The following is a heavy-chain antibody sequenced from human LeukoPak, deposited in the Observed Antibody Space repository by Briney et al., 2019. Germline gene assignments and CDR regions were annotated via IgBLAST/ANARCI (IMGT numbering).Heavy chain of an antibody. CDR3: AREDNYYGSGTAFDY. Sequence: GGSLRLSCAASGFTFSTYSMNWVRQAPGRGLEWVSSISSTSSYIYYADSVKGRFTISRDNAKNSLYLQMNSLRAEDTAVYYCAREDNYYGSGTAFDYWGQGTLVTVSS. CDR1: GFTFSTYS. V-gene: IGHV3-21*01. D-gene: IGHD3-10*01. J-gene: IGHJ4*02. CDR2: ISSTSSYI.